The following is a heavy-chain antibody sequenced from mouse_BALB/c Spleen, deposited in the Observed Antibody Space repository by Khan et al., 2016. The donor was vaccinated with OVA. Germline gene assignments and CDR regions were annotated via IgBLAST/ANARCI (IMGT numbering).Heavy chain of an antibody. CDR2: ISYSGNT. V-gene: IGHV3-2*02. D-gene: IGHD1-1*01. CDR3: ARVYGGALDY. CDR1: GYSITTDYA. Sequence: EVQLQESGPGLVKPSQSLSLTCTVTGYSITTDYAWNWLRQFPGNKLEWMGFISYSGNTKYNPSLKSRISITRDTSKNQFFLQLKSVTTEDTARDYCARVYGGALDYWGQGTTLTVSS. J-gene: IGHJ2*01.